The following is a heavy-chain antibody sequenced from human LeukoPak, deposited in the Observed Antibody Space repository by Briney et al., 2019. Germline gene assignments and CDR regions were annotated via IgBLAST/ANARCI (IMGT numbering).Heavy chain of an antibody. CDR3: ARVTVTTGGVDF. V-gene: IGHV4-39*07. CDR2: IYYSGST. CDR1: GGSISSSSYY. D-gene: IGHD4-17*01. J-gene: IGHJ4*02. Sequence: SETLSLTCTVSGGSISSSSYYWGWIRQPPGKGLEWIGSIYYSGSTYYNPSLKSRVTISVDTSKNQFSLKLSSVTAADTAVYYCARVTVTTGGVDFWGQGTLVTVSS.